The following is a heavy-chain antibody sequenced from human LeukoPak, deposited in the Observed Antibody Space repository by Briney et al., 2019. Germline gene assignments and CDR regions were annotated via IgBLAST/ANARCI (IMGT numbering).Heavy chain of an antibody. CDR2: IYYSGST. J-gene: IGHJ3*02. V-gene: IGHV4-59*01. CDR1: RGSISGYY. Sequence: SSETLSLTCTVSRGSISGYYWSWIRQPPGKGLEWIGYIYYSGSTNYNPSLKSRVTISADTSENQFSLKLSSVTAADTAVYYCARGGECGSCDGFDMWSQGIMVTVSS. CDR3: ARGGECGSCDGFDM. D-gene: IGHD2-15*01.